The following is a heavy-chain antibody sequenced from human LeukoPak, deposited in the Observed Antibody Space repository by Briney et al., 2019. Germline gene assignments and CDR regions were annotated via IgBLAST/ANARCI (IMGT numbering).Heavy chain of an antibody. CDR1: GFTFSSYA. CDR3: AKDSTVGWADYYYTDV. Sequence: AESLRLSCAASGFTFSSYARHWVRQAPGKGLEWVAAISYDGSNKYYADPVKGRFTISRDYSKTTLYLQMNRLRAEDTAVYYCAKDSTVGWADYYYTDVWGKGATVTVSS. D-gene: IGHD3-3*02. J-gene: IGHJ6*03. CDR2: ISYDGSNK. V-gene: IGHV3-30*04.